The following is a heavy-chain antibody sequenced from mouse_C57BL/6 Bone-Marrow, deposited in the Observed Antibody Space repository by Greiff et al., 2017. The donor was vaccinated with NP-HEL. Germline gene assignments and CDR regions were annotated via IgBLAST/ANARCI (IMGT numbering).Heavy chain of an antibody. J-gene: IGHJ4*01. Sequence: EVHLVESGGGLVKPGGSLKLSCAASGFTFSDYGMHWVRQAPEKGLEWVAYISSGSSTIYYADTVKGRFTISRDNAKNTLFLQMTSRRSEDTAMYYCARRYRGLYYYAMDYGGQGTSVTVSS. CDR2: ISSGSSTI. V-gene: IGHV5-17*01. CDR3: ARRYRGLYYYAMDY. CDR1: GFTFSDYG. D-gene: IGHD2-12*01.